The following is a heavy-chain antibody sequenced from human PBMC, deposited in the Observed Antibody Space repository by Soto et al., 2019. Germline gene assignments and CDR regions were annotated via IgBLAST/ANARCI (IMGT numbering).Heavy chain of an antibody. Sequence: GGSLRLSCAASGFSFSSFGMHWVRQAPGKGLEWVANINEDGSEKYFVDSVKGRFTISRDNSKNTLYLQMNSLRAEDTAVYYCAIYSSGWYPLDYWGQGTLVTVSS. CDR1: GFSFSSFG. D-gene: IGHD6-19*01. CDR3: AIYSSGWYPLDY. V-gene: IGHV3-30*02. J-gene: IGHJ4*02. CDR2: INEDGSEK.